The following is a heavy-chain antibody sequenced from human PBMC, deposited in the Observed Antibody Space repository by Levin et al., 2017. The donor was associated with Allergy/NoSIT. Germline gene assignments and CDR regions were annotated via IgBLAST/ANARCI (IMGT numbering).Heavy chain of an antibody. CDR2: INSDGSST. V-gene: IGHV3-74*01. Sequence: GESLKISCAASGFSFSSYYMHWVRQAPGKGLVWVSRINSDGSSTYYADSVKGRFTISRDNAENTLYLQMNSLRVEDTALYFCTRKTIVGAGVNEAFDIWGQGTMVTVSS. CDR3: TRKTIVGAGVNEAFDI. D-gene: IGHD3-16*01. CDR1: GFSFSSYY. J-gene: IGHJ3*02.